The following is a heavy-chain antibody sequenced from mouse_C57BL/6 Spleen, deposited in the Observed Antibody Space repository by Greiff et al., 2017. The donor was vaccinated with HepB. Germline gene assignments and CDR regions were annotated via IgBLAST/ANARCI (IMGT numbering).Heavy chain of an antibody. V-gene: IGHV6-3*01. CDR2: IRLKSDNYAT. J-gene: IGHJ4*01. CDR1: GFTFSNYW. Sequence: EVKVEESGGGLVQPGGSMKLSCVASGFTFSNYWMNWVRQSPEKGLEWVAQIRLKSDNYATHYAESVKGRFTISRDDSKSSVYLQMNNLRAEDTGIYYCTRGLLRSRYAMDYWGQGTSVTVSS. D-gene: IGHD1-1*01. CDR3: TRGLLRSRYAMDY.